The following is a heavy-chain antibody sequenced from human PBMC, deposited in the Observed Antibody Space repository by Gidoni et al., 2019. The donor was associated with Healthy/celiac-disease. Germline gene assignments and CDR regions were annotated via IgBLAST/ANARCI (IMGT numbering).Heavy chain of an antibody. CDR1: GYTFTVYY. V-gene: IGHV1-2*02. Sequence: QVQLVQSGAEVKKPGASVKVSCKASGYTFTVYYMHWVRQAPGQGLEWMGWINPNSGGTNDAQKFQGRVTMTRDTSISTAYMELSRLRSDDTAVYYCARDRSSGWVDYWGQGTLVTVSS. D-gene: IGHD6-19*01. J-gene: IGHJ4*02. CDR2: INPNSGGT. CDR3: ARDRSSGWVDY.